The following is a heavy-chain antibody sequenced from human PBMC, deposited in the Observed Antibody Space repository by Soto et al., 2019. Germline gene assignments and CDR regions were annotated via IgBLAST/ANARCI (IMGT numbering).Heavy chain of an antibody. CDR1: GYTXSGYY. V-gene: IGHV1-2*02. Sequence: GXSXKVSYKASGYTXSGYYMNWVRQAPGQGLEWMGWINPNSGGTNYAQKFQGRVTITRDTYISTAYMELSRLRDYDTAVYYCARDSLGADHYGMDVWGQGTTVTV. CDR3: ARDSLGADHYGMDV. CDR2: INPNSGGT. J-gene: IGHJ6*02.